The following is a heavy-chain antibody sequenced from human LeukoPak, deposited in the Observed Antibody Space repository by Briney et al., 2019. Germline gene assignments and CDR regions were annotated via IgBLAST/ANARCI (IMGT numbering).Heavy chain of an antibody. Sequence: GASVKVSCKVSGGTLSGFAISWARQAPGQGLEWMGGIIPMYTTANYAQKFQGRVTITADESTNTAYMELSSLRSEDTAVYYCASRWILGYCSSNTCGHHYYNGMDVWGKGTTVTGSP. CDR3: ASRWILGYCSSNTCGHHYYNGMDV. V-gene: IGHV1-69*01. J-gene: IGHJ6*04. D-gene: IGHD2-2*01. CDR2: IIPMYTTA. CDR1: GGTLSGFA.